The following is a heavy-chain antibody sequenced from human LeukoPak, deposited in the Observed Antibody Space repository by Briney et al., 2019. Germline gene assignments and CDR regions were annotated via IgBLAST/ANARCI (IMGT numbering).Heavy chain of an antibody. J-gene: IGHJ4*02. CDR1: GFTFSSYG. Sequence: PGGSLRLSCAASGFTFSSYGMNWVRQAPGKGLEWVSAISTRGDITYYADSVKGRFTISRDNSKNTLYLQLNSLRPEDTALYYCAKHFCTGLDCSLFDSWGQGTLVTVSS. V-gene: IGHV3-23*01. CDR3: AKHFCTGLDCSLFDS. CDR2: ISTRGDIT. D-gene: IGHD3/OR15-3a*01.